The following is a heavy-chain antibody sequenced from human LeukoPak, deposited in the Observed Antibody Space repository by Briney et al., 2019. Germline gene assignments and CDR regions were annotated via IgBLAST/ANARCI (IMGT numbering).Heavy chain of an antibody. J-gene: IGHJ4*02. Sequence: GGSLRLSCAASGFTFSSYSMNWVRQAPGKGLEWVSYISSSSSTIYYADPVKGRFTISRDNAKNSLYLQMNSLRAEDTAVYYCARDVTSYYDFWSGPSDFDYWGQGTLVTVSS. V-gene: IGHV3-48*04. CDR3: ARDVTSYYDFWSGPSDFDY. CDR2: ISSSSSTI. CDR1: GFTFSSYS. D-gene: IGHD3-3*01.